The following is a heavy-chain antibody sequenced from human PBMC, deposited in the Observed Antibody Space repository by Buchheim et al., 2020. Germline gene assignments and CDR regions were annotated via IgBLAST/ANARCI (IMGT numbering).Heavy chain of an antibody. D-gene: IGHD3-22*01. CDR3: AREDGYYPEYYYYYYGMDV. CDR2: ISYDGSNK. J-gene: IGHJ6*02. V-gene: IGHV3-30*04. Sequence: QVQLVESGGGVVQPGRSLRLSCAASGFTFSSYAMHWVRQAPGKGLEWVAVISYDGSNKYYADSVKGRFTISRDNSKNTLYLQMNSLRAEDTAVYYCAREDGYYPEYYYYYYGMDVWGQGTT. CDR1: GFTFSSYA.